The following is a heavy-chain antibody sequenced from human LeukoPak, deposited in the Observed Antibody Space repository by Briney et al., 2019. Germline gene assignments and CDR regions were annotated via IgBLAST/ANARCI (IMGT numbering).Heavy chain of an antibody. J-gene: IGHJ6*03. D-gene: IGHD2-15*01. V-gene: IGHV1-69*05. CDR2: IIPIFSTA. CDR3: ARGLLDYYYYMDV. Sequence: ASVKLSCKASGGTFSSYAISWVRQAPGQGLEWMGGIIPIFSTANYAQKFQGRVTITTDESTNTAYMELSSLRSEDTAVYYCARGLLDYYYYMDVWGKGTTVTVSS. CDR1: GGTFSSYA.